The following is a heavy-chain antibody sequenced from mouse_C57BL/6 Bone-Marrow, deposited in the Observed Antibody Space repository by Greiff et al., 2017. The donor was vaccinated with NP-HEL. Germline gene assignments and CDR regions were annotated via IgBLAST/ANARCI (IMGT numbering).Heavy chain of an antibody. J-gene: IGHJ2*01. CDR3: AIITTVAPSSYFDY. CDR2: IYPGDGDT. Sequence: QVQLKESGPELVKPGASVKISCKASGYAFSSSWMNWVKQRPGKGLEWIGRIYPGDGDTNYNGKFKGKATLTADKSSSTAYMQLSSLTSEDSAVYFCAIITTVAPSSYFDYWGQGTTLTVSS. CDR1: GYAFSSSW. D-gene: IGHD1-1*01. V-gene: IGHV1-82*01.